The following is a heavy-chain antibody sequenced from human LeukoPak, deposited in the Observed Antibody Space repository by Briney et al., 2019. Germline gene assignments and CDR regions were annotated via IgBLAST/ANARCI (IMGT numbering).Heavy chain of an antibody. Sequence: PSETLSLTCTVSGGSISSSSYYWGWIRQPPGKGLEWIGSIYYSGSTYYNPSLKSRVTISVDTSKNQFSLKLSSVTAADTAVYYCARHAPTYYYDSSGYPLYYFDYWGQGTLVTVSS. D-gene: IGHD3-22*01. J-gene: IGHJ4*02. V-gene: IGHV4-39*01. CDR1: GGSISSSSYY. CDR2: IYYSGST. CDR3: ARHAPTYYYDSSGYPLYYFDY.